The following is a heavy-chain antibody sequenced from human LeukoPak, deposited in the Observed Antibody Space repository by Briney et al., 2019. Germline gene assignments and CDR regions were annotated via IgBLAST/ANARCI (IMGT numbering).Heavy chain of an antibody. CDR1: GYTFTGYY. CDR2: INPNSGDT. J-gene: IGHJ4*02. Sequence: ASVKVSCKTSGYTFTGYYVHWVRQAPGQGLEWMGRINPNSGDTNYAQKFQGRVTMTRDTSISTAYMELSRLRSDDTTVYYCARDYCGGDCFPDYWGQGTLVTVSS. CDR3: ARDYCGGDCFPDY. D-gene: IGHD2-21*02. V-gene: IGHV1-2*06.